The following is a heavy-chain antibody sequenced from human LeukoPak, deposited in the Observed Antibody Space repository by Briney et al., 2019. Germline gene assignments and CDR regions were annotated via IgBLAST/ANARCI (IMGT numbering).Heavy chain of an antibody. CDR2: INQDGTET. V-gene: IGHV3-7*03. CDR1: GFPFSTYW. Sequence: GGSLRLSCAASGFPFSTYWMSWVRQAPGKGLEWVANINQDGTETYYVDSVKGRFTISRDYAKNSLYLQMNSLRAEDTAVYYCAKTGSRGQGGLDYWGQGTLVTVSS. CDR3: AKTGSRGQGGLDY. J-gene: IGHJ4*02. D-gene: IGHD3-10*01.